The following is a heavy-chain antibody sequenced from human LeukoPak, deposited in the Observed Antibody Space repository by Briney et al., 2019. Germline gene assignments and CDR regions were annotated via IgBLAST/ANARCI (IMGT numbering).Heavy chain of an antibody. CDR1: GFNFSNYG. D-gene: IGHD2-21*02. CDR2: IWYDGSNK. V-gene: IGHV3-33*01. Sequence: GGSLRLSCAASGFNFSNYGMHWVRQPPGKGLEWVAVIWYDGSNKYYADSVKGRFTISRGNSKDTLYVQMNSLRAEDTAMYYCTANFDFWGQGTLVTVSS. CDR3: TANFDF. J-gene: IGHJ4*02.